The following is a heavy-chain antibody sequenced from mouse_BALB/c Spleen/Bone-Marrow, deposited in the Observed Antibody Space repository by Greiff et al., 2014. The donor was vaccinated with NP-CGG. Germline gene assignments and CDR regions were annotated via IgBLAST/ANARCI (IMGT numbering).Heavy chain of an antibody. CDR3: ARVYYCSNGEDY. V-gene: IGHV1-4*01. CDR2: INPSSGYT. CDR1: GYTFTTYT. Sequence: VQLQQSGAELARPGASVKMSCRASGYTFTTYTMHWVKQRPGQGLEWIGYINPSSGYTYYNQKFKDKATLTADKSSSAAYLQLTGLPSEDTAVYYCARVYYCSNGEDYWGQGTSVTVSS. J-gene: IGHJ4*01. D-gene: IGHD2-13*01.